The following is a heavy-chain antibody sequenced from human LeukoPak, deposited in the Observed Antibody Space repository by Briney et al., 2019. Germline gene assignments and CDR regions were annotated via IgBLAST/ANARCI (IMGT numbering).Heavy chain of an antibody. CDR3: ARYFCGGDCYSGYFDY. V-gene: IGHV4-39*01. CDR1: GGSISSSSSY. D-gene: IGHD2-21*02. J-gene: IGHJ4*02. Sequence: SETLSLTCTVSGGSISSSSSYWGWIRQPPGKGLEWFGHIYYSGSTYYNPSLKSRVTVSVDTSKKQFSLKLNSVTAADTAVYYCARYFCGGDCYSGYFDYWGQGTLVTVSS. CDR2: IYYSGST.